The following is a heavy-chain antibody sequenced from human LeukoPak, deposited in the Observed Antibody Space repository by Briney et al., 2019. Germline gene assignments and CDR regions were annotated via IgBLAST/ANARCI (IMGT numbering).Heavy chain of an antibody. D-gene: IGHD3-22*01. Sequence: SVKVSCKASGGTFSSYAISWVRQAPGQGLEWMGRIIPIFGTANYAQKFQGRVTITTDESTSTAYMELSSLRSEDTAVYYCASLLTYYYDSSGYSVWGRGTLVTVSS. J-gene: IGHJ4*02. CDR3: ASLLTYYYDSSGYSV. CDR2: IIPIFGTA. V-gene: IGHV1-69*05. CDR1: GGTFSSYA.